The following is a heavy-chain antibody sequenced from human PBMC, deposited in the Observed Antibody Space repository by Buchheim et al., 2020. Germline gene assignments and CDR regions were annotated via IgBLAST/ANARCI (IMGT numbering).Heavy chain of an antibody. CDR1: GGTFSSHA. J-gene: IGHJ4*02. CDR3: AKVARDWSDYDSTGYYFDS. Sequence: QVQLVQSGAEVKKPGSSVKVSCKASGGTFSSHAINWVRQAPGQGLEWMEGIIPVFGTANYAQKFQGRVTIVADKSTSTVYMELNSLRYEDTAVYYCAKVARDWSDYDSTGYYFDSWGQGAL. D-gene: IGHD3-22*01. CDR2: IIPVFGTA. V-gene: IGHV1-69*06.